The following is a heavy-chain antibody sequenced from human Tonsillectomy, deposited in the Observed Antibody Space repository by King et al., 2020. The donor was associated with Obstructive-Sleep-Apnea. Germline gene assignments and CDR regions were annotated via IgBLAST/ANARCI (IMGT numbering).Heavy chain of an antibody. CDR1: GGTFSDYS. CDR2: IIPILDIS. CDR3: ARDVPPSGELED. J-gene: IGHJ4*02. D-gene: IGHD1-26*01. V-gene: IGHV1-69*04. Sequence: QLVQSGAEVKKPGSSVKVSCKASGGTFSDYSISWVRQAPGQGLEWMGRIIPILDISNYAQKFQGRVTITADKSTGTVYMDLSGLTSEDTAMFYCARDVPPSGELEDWGQGTLGTVS.